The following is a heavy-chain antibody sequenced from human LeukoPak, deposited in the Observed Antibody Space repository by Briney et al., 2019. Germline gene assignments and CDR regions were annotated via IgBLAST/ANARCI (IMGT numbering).Heavy chain of an antibody. Sequence: ASVKVSCKASGYTFTSYGITWVRQAPGQGLEWMGWISAYNGNTNYAQKLQGRVTMTTDTSTSTGYMELRSLRSDDTAVYYCAREPETSGSDSTLAYWGQGTMVTVSS. CDR2: ISAYNGNT. V-gene: IGHV1-18*04. CDR3: AREPETSGSDSTLAY. D-gene: IGHD3-10*01. CDR1: GYTFTSYG. J-gene: IGHJ4*01.